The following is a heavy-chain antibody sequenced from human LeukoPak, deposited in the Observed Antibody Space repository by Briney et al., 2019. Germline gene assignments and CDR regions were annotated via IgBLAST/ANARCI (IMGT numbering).Heavy chain of an antibody. CDR1: GYTFTGHY. J-gene: IGHJ4*02. Sequence: ASVKVSCKASGYTFTGHYMHWVRQAPGQGLEWMGWINPNSGGTNYAQKFQGRVTMTRDTSISTAYMELSRLRSDDTAVYYCARDVGAQQWLVRSPHWGFDYWGQGTLVTVSS. V-gene: IGHV1-2*02. CDR3: ARDVGAQQWLVRSPHWGFDY. D-gene: IGHD6-19*01. CDR2: INPNSGGT.